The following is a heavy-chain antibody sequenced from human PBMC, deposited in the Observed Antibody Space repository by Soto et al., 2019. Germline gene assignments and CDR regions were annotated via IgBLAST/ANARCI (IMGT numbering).Heavy chain of an antibody. CDR3: AKDASGSIWLPYGMDV. V-gene: IGHV3-23*01. CDR1: GFTFSSYA. Sequence: SGGSLRLSCAASGFTFSSYAMNWIRQAPGKGLEWVSGVSGSGSSTYYADSVKGRFTISRDNSKNTLYLQVNSLRAVDTAVYYCAKDASGSIWLPYGMDVWGQGTTVTVSS. D-gene: IGHD2-15*01. J-gene: IGHJ6*02. CDR2: VSGSGSST.